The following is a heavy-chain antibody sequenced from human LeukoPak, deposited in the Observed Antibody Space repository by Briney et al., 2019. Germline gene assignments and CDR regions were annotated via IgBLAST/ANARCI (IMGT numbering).Heavy chain of an antibody. D-gene: IGHD3-3*01. CDR3: ARYHDFWSGYGIFDY. CDR1: GFTFSSYE. J-gene: IGHJ4*02. Sequence: GGSLRLSCAASGFTFSSYEMNWVRQAPGKGLEWVSYISSSGSTKYYADSVKGRFTISRDNAKNSLYLQMNSLRAEDTAVYYCARYHDFWSGYGIFDYWGQGTLVTVSS. CDR2: ISSSGSTK. V-gene: IGHV3-48*03.